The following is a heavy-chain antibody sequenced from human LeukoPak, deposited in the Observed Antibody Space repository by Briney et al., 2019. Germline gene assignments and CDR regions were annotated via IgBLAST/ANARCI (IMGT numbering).Heavy chain of an antibody. V-gene: IGHV1-18*01. J-gene: IGHJ4*02. D-gene: IGHD3-10*01. Sequence: ASVKVSCKASGYTFTSYGISWVRQAPGQGLEWMGWISAYNGNTNYAQKLQGRVTMTTDTSTSTAYMELRSLRSDDTAVYYCARGPLPITMVRGFPDYWGQGTLVTVSS. CDR2: ISAYNGNT. CDR3: ARGPLPITMVRGFPDY. CDR1: GYTFTSYG.